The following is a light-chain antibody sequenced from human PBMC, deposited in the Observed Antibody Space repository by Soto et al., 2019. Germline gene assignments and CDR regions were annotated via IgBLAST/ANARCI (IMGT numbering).Light chain of an antibody. CDR2: AAS. Sequence: AIQLTQSPSSLSASVCDRITITFRASQDISNDLGWFQQKPGKAPKLLIYAASILHTGVPSRFSGSGSGSAFSLTITSLQPEDFATYYCQQYKSYSRTFGQGTKVDIK. CDR3: QQYKSYSRT. J-gene: IGKJ1*01. V-gene: IGKV1-6*02. CDR1: QDISND.